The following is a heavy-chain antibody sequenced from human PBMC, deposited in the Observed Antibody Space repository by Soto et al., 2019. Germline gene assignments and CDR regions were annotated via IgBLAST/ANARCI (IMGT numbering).Heavy chain of an antibody. CDR1: GESISSSSYY. V-gene: IGHV4-39*01. CDR2: IYYSGRT. Sequence: LSLTCIVSGESISSSSYYWGWIRQPPGKGLEWIGSIYYSGRTYYNPSSKSRVTISIDTSKNRFSLKLSSVTATDTAVYYCARQRTTVVTQAYFDHWGQGALVTVSS. J-gene: IGHJ4*02. D-gene: IGHD2-21*02. CDR3: ARQRTTVVTQAYFDH.